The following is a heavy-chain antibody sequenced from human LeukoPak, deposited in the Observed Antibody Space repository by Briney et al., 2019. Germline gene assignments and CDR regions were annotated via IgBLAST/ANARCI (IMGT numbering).Heavy chain of an antibody. J-gene: IGHJ6*02. V-gene: IGHV1-18*01. Sequence: ASVSVSYRASGYTFTIYGTSGVRQARGQGGEGRGWISAYNGNTNYAQKLHARVTMPTHTSTSPAYMELRSLRSDHTAVYYCARDKLLWFGELGYYGMDVWGQGTTVTVSS. CDR2: ISAYNGNT. D-gene: IGHD3-10*01. CDR3: ARDKLLWFGELGYYGMDV. CDR1: GYTFTIYG.